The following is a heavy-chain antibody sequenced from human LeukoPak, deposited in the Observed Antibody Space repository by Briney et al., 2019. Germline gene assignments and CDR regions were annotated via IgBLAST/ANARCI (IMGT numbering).Heavy chain of an antibody. CDR3: AREDYGEIRFDY. V-gene: IGHV3-30-3*01. D-gene: IGHD4-17*01. CDR1: GFTFRSYA. CDR2: ISYDGSNK. Sequence: TGGSLRLSCAASGFTFRSYAMHWVRQAPGKGLEWVAVISYDGSNKYYADSVKGRFTISRDNSKNTLYLQMNSLRAEDTAVYYCAREDYGEIRFDYWGQGTLVTVSS. J-gene: IGHJ4*02.